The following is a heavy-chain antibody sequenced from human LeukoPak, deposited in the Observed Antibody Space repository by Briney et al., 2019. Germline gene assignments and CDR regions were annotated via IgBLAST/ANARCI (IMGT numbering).Heavy chain of an antibody. CDR2: IYHSGST. D-gene: IGHD6-6*01. CDR3: ARVASIAARPRVDFDY. V-gene: IGHV4-38-2*02. J-gene: IGHJ4*02. Sequence: SETLSLTCTVSGYSISSGYYWGWIRQPPGKGLEWIGSIYHSGSTYYNPSLKSRVTISVDTSKNQFSLKLSSVTAADTAVYYCARVASIAARPRVDFDYWGQGTLVTVSS. CDR1: GYSISSGYY.